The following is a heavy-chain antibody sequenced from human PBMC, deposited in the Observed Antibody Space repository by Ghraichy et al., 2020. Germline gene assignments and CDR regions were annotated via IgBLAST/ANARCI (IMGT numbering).Heavy chain of an antibody. J-gene: IGHJ6*02. CDR3: ARVDYYGSGTLRYYYYGMDV. Sequence: GGSLRLSCAASGFTVSSNYMSWVRQAPGKGLEWVSVIYSGGSTYYADSVKGRFTISRDNSKNTLYLQMNSLRAEDTAVYYCARVDYYGSGTLRYYYYGMDVWGQGTTVTVSS. D-gene: IGHD3-10*01. CDR1: GFTVSSNY. V-gene: IGHV3-53*01. CDR2: IYSGGST.